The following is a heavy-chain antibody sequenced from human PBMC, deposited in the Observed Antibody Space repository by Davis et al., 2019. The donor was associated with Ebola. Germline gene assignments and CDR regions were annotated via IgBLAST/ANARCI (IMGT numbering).Heavy chain of an antibody. V-gene: IGHV3-53*05. CDR1: GFIVGDKY. J-gene: IGHJ4*02. CDR2: IYRDGRT. D-gene: IGHD3-10*01. Sequence: GESLKISCAASGFIVGDKYMSWVRQAPGKGLEWVSVIYRDGRTYYTDSVKGRFTISRDNSKNTLYLQMSSLRPEDTAVYYCVKDRGFLIRDFDYWGQGALVTVSS. CDR3: VKDRGFLIRDFDY.